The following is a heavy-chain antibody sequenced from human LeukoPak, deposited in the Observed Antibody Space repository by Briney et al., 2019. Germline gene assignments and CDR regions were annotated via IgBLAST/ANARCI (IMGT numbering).Heavy chain of an antibody. J-gene: IGHJ4*02. CDR3: ARDPTGLEYSGSSGSVDY. V-gene: IGHV1-69*04. CDR2: IIPILGIA. D-gene: IGHD6-6*01. CDR1: GGTFSSYA. Sequence: SVKVSCKASGGTFSSYAISWVRQAPGQGLEWMGRIIPILGIANYAQKFQGRVTITADKSTSTAYMELSSLRSEDTAVYYCARDPTGLEYSGSSGSVDYWGQGTLVTVSS.